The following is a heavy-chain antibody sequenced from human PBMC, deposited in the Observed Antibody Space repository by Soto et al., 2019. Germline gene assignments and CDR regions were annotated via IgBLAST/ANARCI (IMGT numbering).Heavy chain of an antibody. J-gene: IGHJ5*02. V-gene: IGHV3-23*01. CDR2: XSXXGGST. CDR1: GFTFSSYA. CDR3: ATLT. Sequence: GGSLRLSCAASGFTFSSYAMSWVRQAPGKGXEXVXXXSXXGGSTYYADSVKGRFTISRDNSKNTLYLQMNSLRAEDTAVYYCATLTWGQGTLVTVSS.